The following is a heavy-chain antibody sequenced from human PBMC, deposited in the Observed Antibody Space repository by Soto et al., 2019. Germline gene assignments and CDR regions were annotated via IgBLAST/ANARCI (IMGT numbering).Heavy chain of an antibody. V-gene: IGHV4-31*03. CDR2: ISHSGST. J-gene: IGHJ4*02. CDR1: GGSISSAAYY. D-gene: IGHD5-18*01. Sequence: QVQLQESGPGLVKPSQTLSLTCTVSGGSISSAAYYWSWIRQHTGKGLEWIGYISHSGSTYYNPSLKSRVIISVDTAKNQFSLSLTSVTAADTAVYYCAREYTYGSNLFDCCGQGALVTVSS. CDR3: AREYTYGSNLFDC.